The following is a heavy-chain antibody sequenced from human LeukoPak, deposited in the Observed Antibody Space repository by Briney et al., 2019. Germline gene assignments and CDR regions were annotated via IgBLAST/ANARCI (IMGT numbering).Heavy chain of an antibody. Sequence: GGSLRLSCAASGFTVSSNYMSWVRQAPGKGLEWVSVIYSGGSTYYADSVKGRFTISRDNSKNTLYLQMNSLRAEDTAVYYCARNRRDGYKNDAFDIWGQGTMVTVSS. CDR1: GFTVSSNY. CDR2: IYSGGST. CDR3: ARNRRDGYKNDAFDI. V-gene: IGHV3-66*01. D-gene: IGHD5-24*01. J-gene: IGHJ3*02.